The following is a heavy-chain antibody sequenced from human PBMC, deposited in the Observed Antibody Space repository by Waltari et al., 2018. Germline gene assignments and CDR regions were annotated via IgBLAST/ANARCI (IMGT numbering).Heavy chain of an antibody. Sequence: QVQLVQSGAEVKKPGASVKVSCNASGYTFTSYAMHWVRQAPGQRLEWMGWINAGNGNTKYSQKFQGRVTITRDTSASTAYMELSSLRSEDTAVYYCARSVAVDYYYYGMDVWGQGTTVTVSS. D-gene: IGHD6-19*01. CDR3: ARSVAVDYYYYGMDV. V-gene: IGHV1-3*01. J-gene: IGHJ6*02. CDR2: INAGNGNT. CDR1: GYTFTSYA.